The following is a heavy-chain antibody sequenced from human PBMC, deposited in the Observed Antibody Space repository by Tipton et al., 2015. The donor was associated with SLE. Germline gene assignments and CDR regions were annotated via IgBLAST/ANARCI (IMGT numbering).Heavy chain of an antibody. V-gene: IGHV4-61*02. CDR3: ARDRRGWYFDL. CDR2: IYTSGST. CDR1: GGSISSGSYY. J-gene: IGHJ2*01. Sequence: TLFLTCTVSGGSISSGSYYWSWIRQPAGKGLDWIGRIYTSGSTNYNPSLKSRVTISVDTSKNQFSLKLSSVTAADTAVYYCARDRRGWYFDLWGRGTLVTVSS. D-gene: IGHD3-10*01.